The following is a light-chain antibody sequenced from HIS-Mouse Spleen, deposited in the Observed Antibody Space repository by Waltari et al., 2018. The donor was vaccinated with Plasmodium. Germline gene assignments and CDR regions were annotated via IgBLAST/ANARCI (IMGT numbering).Light chain of an antibody. CDR1: QSVSSY. J-gene: IGKJ3*01. CDR3: QHRSNWPIT. CDR2: DAS. V-gene: IGKV3-11*01. Sequence: EIVLTQSPATLSLSPGERATLPCRASQSVSSYLAWYQQKPGQAPRLLIYDASNRATGIPARFSGSGSGTDFTLTISSLEPEDFAVYYCQHRSNWPITFGPGTKVDIK.